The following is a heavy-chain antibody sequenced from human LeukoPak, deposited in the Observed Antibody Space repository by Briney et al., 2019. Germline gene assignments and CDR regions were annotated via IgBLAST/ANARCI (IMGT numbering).Heavy chain of an antibody. Sequence: PGGSLRLSCAASGFIFTNYAMSWVRQAPGKGLEWVSYISSSSSTIYYADSVKGRFTISRDNAKNSLYLQMNSLRAEDTAVYYCARSNTPGDYYYGMDVWGQGTTVTVSS. V-gene: IGHV3-48*04. J-gene: IGHJ6*02. CDR1: GFIFTNYA. CDR3: ARSNTPGDYYYGMDV. D-gene: IGHD7-27*01. CDR2: ISSSSSTI.